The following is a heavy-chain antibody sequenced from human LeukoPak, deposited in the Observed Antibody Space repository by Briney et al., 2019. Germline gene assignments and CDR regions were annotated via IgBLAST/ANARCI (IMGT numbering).Heavy chain of an antibody. CDR3: ARVSSPLQYNWFDP. CDR1: GYTFTGYY. V-gene: IGHV1-2*06. D-gene: IGHD1-14*01. Sequence: GASVKVSCKASGYTFTGYYMHWVRQAPGQGLEWMGRINPNSGGTNYAQKFQGRVTMTRDTSISTAYMEVSRLRSDDTAVYYCARVSSPLQYNWFDPWGQGTLITVSS. CDR2: INPNSGGT. J-gene: IGHJ5*02.